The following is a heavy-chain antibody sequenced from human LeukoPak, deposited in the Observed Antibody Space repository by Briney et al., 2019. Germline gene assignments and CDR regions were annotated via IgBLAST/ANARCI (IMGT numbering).Heavy chain of an antibody. J-gene: IGHJ6*02. CDR1: RYTFTSYG. Sequence: AAVTVSSKPSRYTFTSYGISWVRQAPGQRLERMGWISAYNGNTNYAQKLQGRVTMTTDTSTSTAYMELRSLRSDDTAVYYCARMGYYYYYGMDVWGQGTTVTVSS. V-gene: IGHV1-18*01. CDR3: ARMGYYYYYGMDV. CDR2: ISAYNGNT.